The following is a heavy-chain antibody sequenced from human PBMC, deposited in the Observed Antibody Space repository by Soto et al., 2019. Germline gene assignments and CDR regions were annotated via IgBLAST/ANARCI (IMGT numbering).Heavy chain of an antibody. CDR3: ARELAPSYYYDSSGYSPFDY. J-gene: IGHJ4*02. Sequence: GGSLRLSCAASGFTFSSYAMHWVRQAPGKGLEWVAVISYDGSNKYYADSVKGRFTISRDNSKNTLYLQMNSLRAEDTAVYYCARELAPSYYYDSSGYSPFDYWGQGTLVTVSS. D-gene: IGHD3-22*01. CDR1: GFTFSSYA. CDR2: ISYDGSNK. V-gene: IGHV3-30-3*01.